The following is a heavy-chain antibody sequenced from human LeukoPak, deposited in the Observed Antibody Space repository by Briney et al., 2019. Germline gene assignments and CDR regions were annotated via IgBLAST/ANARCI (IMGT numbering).Heavy chain of an antibody. J-gene: IGHJ6*04. CDR2: ISGSAGRT. CDR1: GFTFSNYA. Sequence: GGSLRLSCAASGFTFSNYAMSWVRQAPGKGLEWVSSISGSAGRTDYADSVKGRFTISRDNAKNSLYLQMNSLRAEDTAVYYCAELGITMIGGVWGKGTTVTISS. V-gene: IGHV3-23*01. D-gene: IGHD3-10*02. CDR3: AELGITMIGGV.